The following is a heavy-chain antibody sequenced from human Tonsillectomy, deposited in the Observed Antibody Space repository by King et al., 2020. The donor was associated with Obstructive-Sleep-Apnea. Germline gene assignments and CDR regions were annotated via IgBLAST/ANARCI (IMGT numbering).Heavy chain of an antibody. CDR2: ISSNGGST. CDR1: ELTFSSYA. D-gene: IGHD2-15*01. V-gene: IGHV3-64D*06. CDR3: VKVTPRRYCTGGSCNHFCYDLDV. Sequence: DVQLVESGGGLVQPGGSLRLSCSASELTFSSYAMHWVRQAPGKGLEYVSAISSNGGSTYYADSVKGRFTISSDNSKNTLYLQMSSLRAEDTALYYFVKVTPRRYCTGGSCNHFCYDLDVWGQGTTVAVSS. J-gene: IGHJ6*02.